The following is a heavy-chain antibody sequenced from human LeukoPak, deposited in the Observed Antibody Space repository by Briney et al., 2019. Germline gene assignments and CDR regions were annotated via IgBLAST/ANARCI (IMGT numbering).Heavy chain of an antibody. V-gene: IGHV3-48*01. Sequence: GGSPRLSCAASGVTLITYGMHWVRQAPGKGLDWVSYIDNYGDKIHYADSVKGPFTISRDNDKNSLYLQMNSLRLEDTATYYCVTDWPVWWGQGMLVTVSS. D-gene: IGHD3-16*01. CDR3: VTDWPVW. CDR1: GVTLITYG. J-gene: IGHJ4*02. CDR2: IDNYGDKI.